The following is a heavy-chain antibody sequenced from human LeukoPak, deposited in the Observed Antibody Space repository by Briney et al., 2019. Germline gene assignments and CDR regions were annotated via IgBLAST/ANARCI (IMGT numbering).Heavy chain of an antibody. J-gene: IGHJ4*02. V-gene: IGHV1-24*01. CDR1: GYTLTELS. Sequence: ASVKVSCKVSGYTLTELSMHWVRQTPGKGLEWMGGFDPEDGETIYAQKFQGRVTMTEDTSTDTTYMELSSLRSEDTAVYYCATNLATVVTPAYYWGQGTLVTVSP. D-gene: IGHD4-23*01. CDR3: ATNLATVVTPAYY. CDR2: FDPEDGET.